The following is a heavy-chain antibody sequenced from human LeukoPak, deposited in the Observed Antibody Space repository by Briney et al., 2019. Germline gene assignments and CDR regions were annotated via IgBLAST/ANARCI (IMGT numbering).Heavy chain of an antibody. J-gene: IGHJ4*02. CDR2: IPYDGSNK. CDR1: GFTFSNYA. D-gene: IGHD5-12*01. Sequence: GGSLRLSCAASGFTFSNYAMHWVRQAPGKGLEWVALIPYDGSNKYYADSVKGRFTISRDNSKNTLYLQMNSLRAEDTAVYYCAKGLSMVAATGFDYWGQGTLVTVSS. CDR3: AKGLSMVAATGFDY. V-gene: IGHV3-30*18.